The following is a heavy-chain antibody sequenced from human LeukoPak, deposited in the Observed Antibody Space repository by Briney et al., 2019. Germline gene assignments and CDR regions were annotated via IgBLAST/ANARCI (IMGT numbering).Heavy chain of an antibody. CDR2: ISSSSSYI. CDR3: ARDRLARVFDY. V-gene: IGHV3-21*01. J-gene: IGHJ4*02. Sequence: SGGSLRLSCAASGFTFSSYSMNWVRQAPGEGLEWVSSISSSSSYIYYADSVKGRFTISRDNAKNSLYLQMNSLRAEDTAVYYCARDRLARVFDYWGQGTLVTVSS. CDR1: GFTFSSYS. D-gene: IGHD6-6*01.